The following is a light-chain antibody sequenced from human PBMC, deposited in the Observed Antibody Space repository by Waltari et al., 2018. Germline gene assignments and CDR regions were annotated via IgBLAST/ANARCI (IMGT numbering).Light chain of an antibody. CDR2: AAS. CDR3: QKYNSAPLT. V-gene: IGKV1-27*01. J-gene: IGKJ4*01. CDR1: QAISNY. Sequence: DLQMTQSPYSLSASIGDRVTITCRASQAISNYLAWYQQKPGKITQRPLYAASTLQSGVPSRFSGSGSGTDFTLTINSLQPEDVATYYCQKYNSAPLTFGGGTKVEIK.